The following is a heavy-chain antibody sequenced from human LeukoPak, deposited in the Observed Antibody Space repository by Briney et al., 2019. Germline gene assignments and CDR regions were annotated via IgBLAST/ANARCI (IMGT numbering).Heavy chain of an antibody. D-gene: IGHD3-9*01. V-gene: IGHV3-30*02. CDR2: IQKDGRKT. CDR3: ARDNGYHYDILTGYSMLYYYYGMDV. CDR1: RFDFSSYN. J-gene: IGHJ6*02. Sequence: GGSLRLSCEASRFDFSSYNMHWVRQAPGKGLEWVAFIQKDGRKTVYLDSVKGRFTVSRDNAKNSLYLQMNSLRAEDTAVYYCARDNGYHYDILTGYSMLYYYYGMDVWGQGTTVTVSS.